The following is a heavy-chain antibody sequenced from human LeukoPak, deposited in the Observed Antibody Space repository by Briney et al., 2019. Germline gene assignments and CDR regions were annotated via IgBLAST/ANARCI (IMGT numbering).Heavy chain of an antibody. J-gene: IGHJ4*02. Sequence: PGGSLRLSCAASGFSFKTFTMNWVRQAPGKGLEWVSSISSRPSDMYYADSVKGRFTISRDNARNSLFLQMNSLRAEDTAVYYCARSADWDFDYWGQGTLVTVSS. CDR2: ISSRPSDM. D-gene: IGHD3/OR15-3a*01. V-gene: IGHV3-21*01. CDR1: GFSFKTFT. CDR3: ARSADWDFDY.